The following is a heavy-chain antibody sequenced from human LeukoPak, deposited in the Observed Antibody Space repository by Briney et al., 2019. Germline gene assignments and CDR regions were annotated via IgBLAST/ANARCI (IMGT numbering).Heavy chain of an antibody. CDR2: IWCDGSNK. Sequence: PGGSLRLSCAASGFTFSSYGMPWVRQAPGKGLEWVAVIWCDGSNKYYADSVKGRFTISRDNSKNTLYLQMNSLRAEDTAVYYCARDGPKYSSGWYVDYWGQGTLVTVSS. V-gene: IGHV3-33*01. CDR1: GFTFSSYG. J-gene: IGHJ4*02. D-gene: IGHD6-19*01. CDR3: ARDGPKYSSGWYVDY.